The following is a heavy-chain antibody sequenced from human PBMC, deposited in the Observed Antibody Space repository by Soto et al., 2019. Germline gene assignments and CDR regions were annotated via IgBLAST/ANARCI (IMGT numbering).Heavy chain of an antibody. J-gene: IGHJ4*02. CDR3: ARKDYGDSHDY. V-gene: IGHV3-33*08. D-gene: IGHD4-17*01. Sequence: LRLSCAASGFTFSNYGMHWVRQAPGKGLEWVAVIWYDGSNKYYADSVKGRFTISRDNSKNTLYLQMNSLRAEDTAVYYCARKDYGDSHDYWGQGTLVTVSS. CDR2: IWYDGSNK. CDR1: GFTFSNYG.